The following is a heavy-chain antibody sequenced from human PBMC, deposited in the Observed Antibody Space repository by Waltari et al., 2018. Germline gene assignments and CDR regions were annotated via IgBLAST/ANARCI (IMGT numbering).Heavy chain of an antibody. CDR2: ISYEGSDK. CDR1: RFTFSTFA. V-gene: IGHV3-30-3*01. D-gene: IGHD2-2*01. J-gene: IGHJ6*03. CDR3: AKGAGSTSHPDYYYMDV. Sequence: QVQLVESWGGVVPSGRSLRLSCVASRFTFSTFAMYWVRQAPGKGLERVAVISYEGSDKFYADSVKGRFTISRDNSKNTLYLQVNSLRADDTAVYYCAKGAGSTSHPDYYYMDVWGRGTTVIVSS.